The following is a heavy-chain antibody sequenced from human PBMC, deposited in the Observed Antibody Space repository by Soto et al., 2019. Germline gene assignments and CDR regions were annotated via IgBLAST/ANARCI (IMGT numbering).Heavy chain of an antibody. J-gene: IGHJ4*02. D-gene: IGHD1-26*01. CDR2: IYYSGST. CDR3: ARGHGRGSYNY. Sequence: LSLTCTVSGGSVSSGSYYWSWIRQPPGKGLEWIGYIYYSGSTNYNPSLKSRVTISVDTSKNQFSLKLSSVTAADTAVYYCARGHGRGSYNYWGQGTLVTVSS. V-gene: IGHV4-61*01. CDR1: GGSVSSGSYY.